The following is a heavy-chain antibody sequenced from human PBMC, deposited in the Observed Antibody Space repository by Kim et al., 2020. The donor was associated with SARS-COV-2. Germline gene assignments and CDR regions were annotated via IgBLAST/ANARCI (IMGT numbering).Heavy chain of an antibody. CDR3: AKDSTLDA. Sequence: SETLSLTCTLSNGSISSYYWSWIRQSPGKGLEWIGYIYFSGSTKYNPSLESRLTLSVDTSRNQFSLKLASVTAADTAIYYCAKDSTLDAWGKGIMVTGS. CDR2: IYFSGST. V-gene: IGHV4-59*13. J-gene: IGHJ5*02. CDR1: NGSISSYY.